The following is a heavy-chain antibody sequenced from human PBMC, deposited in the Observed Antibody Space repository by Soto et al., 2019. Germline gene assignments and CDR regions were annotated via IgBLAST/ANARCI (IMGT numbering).Heavy chain of an antibody. V-gene: IGHV4-38-2*02. CDR2: ISHTGRT. CDR1: GSSITNSFY. CDR3: ARDPANRGLAVAYFDS. D-gene: IGHD2-15*01. Sequence: SETLSLTCRVSGSSITNSFYWGWIRQSPEKGLEWIGSISHTGRTSNNPSLKSRGSISVDTSKNQFSLTLTSVTASDTAVYYCARDPANRGLAVAYFDSWGQGTLVTVSS. J-gene: IGHJ4*02.